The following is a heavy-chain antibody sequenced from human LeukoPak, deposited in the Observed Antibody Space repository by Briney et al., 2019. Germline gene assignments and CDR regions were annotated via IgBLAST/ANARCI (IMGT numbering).Heavy chain of an antibody. Sequence: GGSLRLSCAASGFTFSSYEMNWVRQAPGKGLEWVSYISSSGSSTYYGDSVKGRFTISRDNAKNSVYLQMNGLRAEDTAVYHCAREDADDAFDIWGQGTVVTVSS. CDR2: ISSSGSST. CDR3: AREDADDAFDI. V-gene: IGHV3-48*03. CDR1: GFTFSSYE. J-gene: IGHJ3*02.